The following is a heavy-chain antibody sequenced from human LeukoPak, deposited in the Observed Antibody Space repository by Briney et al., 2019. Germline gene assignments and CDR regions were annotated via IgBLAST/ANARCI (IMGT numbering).Heavy chain of an antibody. J-gene: IGHJ6*03. CDR3: ARDPYNGNYGDSYYYYMDV. Sequence: GGSLRLSCAASGFTFSSYWMSWVRQAPGKGLEWVANIKQDGSEKYYGDSVKGRFTISRDNAKNSLYLQMNSLRAEDTAVYYCARDPYNGNYGDSYYYYMDVWGKGTTVTISS. D-gene: IGHD1-26*01. CDR2: IKQDGSEK. V-gene: IGHV3-7*01. CDR1: GFTFSSYW.